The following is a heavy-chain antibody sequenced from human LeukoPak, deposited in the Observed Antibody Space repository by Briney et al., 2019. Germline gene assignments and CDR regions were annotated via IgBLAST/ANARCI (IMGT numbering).Heavy chain of an antibody. V-gene: IGHV4-59*01. Sequence: SETLSLTCSVSGGSISSYYWSWIRQPPGKGLEWIGYIYYSGSTNYNPSLKSRVTISVDTSKNEFSLKLSSVTAADTAVYHCARGLGYYDSSVGYWGQGTLVTVSS. J-gene: IGHJ4*02. CDR2: IYYSGST. D-gene: IGHD3-22*01. CDR1: GGSISSYY. CDR3: ARGLGYYDSSVGY.